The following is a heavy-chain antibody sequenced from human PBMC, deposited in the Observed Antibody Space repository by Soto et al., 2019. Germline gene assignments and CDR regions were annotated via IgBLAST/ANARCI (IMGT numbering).Heavy chain of an antibody. Sequence: SETLSLTCTVSGGSISSSSYYWGWIRQPPGKGLEWIGYLSSTGSIFYNPSLKSRITISEDPSKNRFSLKLMSVTAADTAVYYCARVVDWFDPWGQGTLVTVSS. D-gene: IGHD3-10*01. J-gene: IGHJ5*02. V-gene: IGHV4-39*07. CDR2: LSSTGSI. CDR3: ARVVDWFDP. CDR1: GGSISSSSYY.